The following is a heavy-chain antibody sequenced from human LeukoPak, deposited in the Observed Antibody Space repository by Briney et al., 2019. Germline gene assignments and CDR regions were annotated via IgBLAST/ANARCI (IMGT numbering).Heavy chain of an antibody. CDR2: ISSSSSYI. CDR3: ARNDRQDWNYEVYYYYMDV. CDR1: GFTFSSYS. Sequence: GGSLRLSCAASGFTFSSYSMNWVRQAPGKGLEWVSSISSSSSYIYYADSVKGRFTISRDNAKNSLYLQMNSLRAEDTAVYYCARNDRQDWNYEVYYYYMDVWGKGTTVTVSS. J-gene: IGHJ6*03. V-gene: IGHV3-21*01. D-gene: IGHD1-7*01.